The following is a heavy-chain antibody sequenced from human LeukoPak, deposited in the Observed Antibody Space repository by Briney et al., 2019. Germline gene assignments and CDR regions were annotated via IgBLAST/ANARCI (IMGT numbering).Heavy chain of an antibody. CDR2: ISYDGSNE. J-gene: IGHJ3*02. CDR3: ARAGDGDQVDAFDI. D-gene: IGHD4-17*01. Sequence: GRSLRLSCAASGFTFSSYAMHWVRQAPGKGLEWVAVISYDGSNEYYADSVKGRFTISRDNSKNTLYLQMNSLRAEDTAVYYCARAGDGDQVDAFDIWGQGTMVTVSS. CDR1: GFTFSSYA. V-gene: IGHV3-30-3*01.